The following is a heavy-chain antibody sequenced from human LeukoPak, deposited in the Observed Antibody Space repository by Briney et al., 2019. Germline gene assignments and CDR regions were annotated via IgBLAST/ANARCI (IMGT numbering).Heavy chain of an antibody. V-gene: IGHV4-4*07. D-gene: IGHD3-10*01. CDR3: ARDVGSGGGTFPTYHFDF. Sequence: SETLSLTCTVSGGSISNFWDWIRQPAGKGLEWIGRIYSSGDTNYNPSLKSRVTMSVDTSKNQFSLRLSSLTAADTAVYFCARDVGSGGGTFPTYHFDFRGPGTLVTVSS. CDR2: IYSSGDT. J-gene: IGHJ4*02. CDR1: GGSISNF.